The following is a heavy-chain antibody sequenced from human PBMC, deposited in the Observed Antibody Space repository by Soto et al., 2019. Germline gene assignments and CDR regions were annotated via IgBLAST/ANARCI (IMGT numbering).Heavy chain of an antibody. D-gene: IGHD3-22*01. CDR1: GDSISINTHF. J-gene: IGHJ5*02. V-gene: IGHV4-39*01. Sequence: QLQQSGPGLVKPSETLSLTCSVSGDSISINTHFWDWIRQPPGKALEWIGTLYYSGSTYYNPSLKSRVTIFVDTAKNQFSLKLASVTAADTAVYYCARRPAYDSSGYVQFDPWGQGALVTVLS. CDR3: ARRPAYDSSGYVQFDP. CDR2: LYYSGST.